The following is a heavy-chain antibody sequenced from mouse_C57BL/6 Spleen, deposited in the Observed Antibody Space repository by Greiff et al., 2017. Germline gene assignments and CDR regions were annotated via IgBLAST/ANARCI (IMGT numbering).Heavy chain of an antibody. D-gene: IGHD4-1*01. CDR1: GYTFTDYE. CDR3: TGSNWD. V-gene: IGHV1-15*01. CDR2: IDPETGGT. Sequence: VQLQESGAELVRPGASVTLSCKASGYTFTDYEMHWVKQTPVHGLEWIGAIDPETGGTAYNQKFKGKAILTADKSSSTAYMELRSLTSEDSAVYYCTGSNWDWGQGTLVTVSA. J-gene: IGHJ3*01.